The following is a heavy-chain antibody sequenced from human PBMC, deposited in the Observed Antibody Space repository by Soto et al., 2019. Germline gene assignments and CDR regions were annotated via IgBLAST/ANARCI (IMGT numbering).Heavy chain of an antibody. V-gene: IGHV3-33*01. CDR3: ARDRAGHLDY. CDR2: IWYDGSNK. J-gene: IGHJ4*02. Sequence: QVQLVESGGGVVQPVRSLRLSCAPSGFTFSSYGMHWVRQAPGKGLEWVAVIWYDGSNKYYADSVKGRFTISRDNSKNTLYLQLNSLRAEDTAVYYCARDRAGHLDYWGQGTLVIVSS. D-gene: IGHD6-13*01. CDR1: GFTFSSYG.